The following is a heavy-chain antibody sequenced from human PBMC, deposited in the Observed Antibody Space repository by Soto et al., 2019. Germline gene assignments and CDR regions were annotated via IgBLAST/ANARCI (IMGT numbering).Heavy chain of an antibody. CDR2: INPNSGGT. Sequence: ASVKVSFKASGYTFTDYYMHWVRQAPGQGLEWMGWINPNSGGTNYAQKFQGRVTMTRDTSISTAYMELNRLRSDDTAVYYCARDQSPSSGWPGMDVWGQGTTVTVSS. CDR3: ARDQSPSSGWPGMDV. V-gene: IGHV1-2*02. J-gene: IGHJ6*02. D-gene: IGHD6-19*01. CDR1: GYTFTDYY.